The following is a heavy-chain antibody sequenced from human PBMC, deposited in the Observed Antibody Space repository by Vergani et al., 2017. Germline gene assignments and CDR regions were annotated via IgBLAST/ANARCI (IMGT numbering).Heavy chain of an antibody. D-gene: IGHD4-11*01. V-gene: IGHV4-59*01. CDR2: IYYSGST. CDR3: AREHYTRTREFDP. CDR1: GGSISSYY. J-gene: IGHJ5*02. Sequence: QVQLQESGPGLVKPSETLSLTCTLSGGSISSYYWSWIRQPPGKGLEWIGYIYYSGSTNYNPSLKSRVTISVDTSKNQFSLKLSSVTAADTAVYYCAREHYTRTREFDPWGQGTLVTVSS.